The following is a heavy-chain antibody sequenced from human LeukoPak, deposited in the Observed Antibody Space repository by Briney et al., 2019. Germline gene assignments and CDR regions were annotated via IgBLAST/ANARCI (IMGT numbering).Heavy chain of an antibody. CDR3: ARRRGVRGVKYYYYGMDV. D-gene: IGHD3-10*01. J-gene: IGHJ6*02. CDR2: IYYSGST. V-gene: IGHV4-59*05. Sequence: SETLSLTCTVSGGSISSYYWSWIRQPPGKGLEWIGSIYYSGSTYYNPSLKSRVTISVDTSKNQFSLKLSSVTAADTAVYYCARRRGVRGVKYYYYGMDVWGQGTTVTVSS. CDR1: GGSISSYY.